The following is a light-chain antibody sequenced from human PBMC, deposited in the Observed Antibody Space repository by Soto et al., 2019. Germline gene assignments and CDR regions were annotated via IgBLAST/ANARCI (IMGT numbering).Light chain of an antibody. V-gene: IGLV1-47*01. J-gene: IGLJ1*01. Sequence: QSVLTQPPSASGTPGQRVTISCSGSSSNIGSNYVYWYQQLPGTAPKLLIYRNNQRPSGVPDRFSGSKSGTSASLAISGLRSEDEADYYCAAWDDSLNYVFGTGTKLTV. CDR1: SSNIGSNY. CDR3: AAWDDSLNYV. CDR2: RNN.